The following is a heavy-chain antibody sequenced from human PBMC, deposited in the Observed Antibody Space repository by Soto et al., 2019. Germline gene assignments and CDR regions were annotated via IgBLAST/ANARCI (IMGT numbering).Heavy chain of an antibody. J-gene: IGHJ4*02. CDR2: ISAHNGNT. CDR3: ARGRYGDY. Sequence: QVHLVQSGAEVKKPGASVKVSCKGSGYIFTTYGITWVRQAPGQGLEWMGWISAHNGNTNYAQKLQGRVTVTRDTSTSTAYMELRTLRSDDTAVYYCARGRYGDYWGQGDLVTVSS. V-gene: IGHV1-18*01. D-gene: IGHD1-1*01. CDR1: GYIFTTYG.